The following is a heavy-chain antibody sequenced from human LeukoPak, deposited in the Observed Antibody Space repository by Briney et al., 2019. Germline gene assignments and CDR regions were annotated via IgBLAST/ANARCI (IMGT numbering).Heavy chain of an antibody. CDR2: IYTSGST. CDR3: ARDGYSGSYFFDY. Sequence: PSETLSLTCTVSGGSISSYYWNWIRQPAGKGLECIGRIYTSGSTNYNPSLKSRVTISVDKSKNQFFLKLSSVTAADTAVYYCARDGYSGSYFFDYWGQGTLVTVSS. CDR1: GGSISSYY. D-gene: IGHD1-26*01. J-gene: IGHJ4*02. V-gene: IGHV4-4*07.